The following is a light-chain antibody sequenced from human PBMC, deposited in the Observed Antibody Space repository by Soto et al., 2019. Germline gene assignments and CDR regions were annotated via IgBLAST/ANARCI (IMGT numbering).Light chain of an antibody. Sequence: EIVMTQSPATLSVSPGERATLSCRASESISGYLAWYQQKPGQAPRLLIYGVSTRATGIPARFSGSGSGTEFTLTISSLQSEDFAVYYCQQYNGWPRTFGQGTKLEIK. CDR1: ESISGY. V-gene: IGKV3-15*01. CDR2: GVS. J-gene: IGKJ2*01. CDR3: QQYNGWPRT.